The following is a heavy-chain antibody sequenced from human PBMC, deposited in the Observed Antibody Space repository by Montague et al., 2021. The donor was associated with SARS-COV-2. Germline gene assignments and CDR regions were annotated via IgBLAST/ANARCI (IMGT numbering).Heavy chain of an antibody. CDR2: IYTSGST. Sequence: SETLSLTCTVSGCTISSYYWSWIRQPAGKALEWIGLIYTSGSTNYNPSLKSRVTMSLDTSKNQFSLKLRSVTAADTAVYYCARGSFGMGAFDIWGQGTMVTVSS. CDR3: ARGSFGMGAFDI. V-gene: IGHV4-4*07. CDR1: GCTISSYY. D-gene: IGHD1-14*01. J-gene: IGHJ3*02.